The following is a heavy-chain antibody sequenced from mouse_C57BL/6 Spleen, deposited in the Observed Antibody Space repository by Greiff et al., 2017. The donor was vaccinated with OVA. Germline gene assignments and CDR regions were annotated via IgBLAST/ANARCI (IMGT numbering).Heavy chain of an antibody. V-gene: IGHV5-17*01. CDR2: ISSGSSTI. CDR3: ARGDYYAMDY. Sequence: EVMLVESGGGLVKPGGSLKLSCAASGFTFSDYGMHWVRQAPEKGLEWVAYISSGSSTIYYADTVKGRFTISRDNAKNTLFLQMTSLRSEDTAMYYCARGDYYAMDYWGQGTSVTGSS. J-gene: IGHJ4*01. CDR1: GFTFSDYG.